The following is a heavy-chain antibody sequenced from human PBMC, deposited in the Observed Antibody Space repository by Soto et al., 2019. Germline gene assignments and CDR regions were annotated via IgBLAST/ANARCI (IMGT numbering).Heavy chain of an antibody. Sequence: EVQLLESGGGLVQPGGSLRLSCAASGFTFSSYAMSWVRQAPGKGLEWVSAISGSGGSTYYADSVKGRFTISRDNSKNTRYLQMNSLRAEDTAVYYCAKALAIFSWFDPWGQGTLVTVSS. D-gene: IGHD3-9*01. CDR2: ISGSGGST. J-gene: IGHJ5*02. CDR1: GFTFSSYA. V-gene: IGHV3-23*01. CDR3: AKALAIFSWFDP.